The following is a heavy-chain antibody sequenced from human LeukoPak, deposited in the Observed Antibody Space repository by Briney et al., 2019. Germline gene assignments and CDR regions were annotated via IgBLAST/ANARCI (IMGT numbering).Heavy chain of an antibody. D-gene: IGHD3-22*01. CDR2: ISWNSGSI. CDR1: GFTFDDYA. V-gene: IGHV3-9*01. J-gene: IGHJ4*02. Sequence: PGGSLRLSCAASGFTFDDYAMHWVRQAPGKGLEWVSGISWNSGSIGYADSVKGRFTISRDNAKNSLYLQMNSLRAEDTALYYCAKDFYDSSGTEIDYWGQGTLVTVSS. CDR3: AKDFYDSSGTEIDY.